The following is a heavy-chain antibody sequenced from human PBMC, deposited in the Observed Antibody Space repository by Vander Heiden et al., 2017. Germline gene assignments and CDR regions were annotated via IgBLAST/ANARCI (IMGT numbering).Heavy chain of an antibody. CDR3: AADKSLVTKEY. D-gene: IGHD3-9*01. Sequence: QTQLVQSGPEVKKPGTSVKVYCKASGFTFTNSAVQWVRQARGQRLEWIGWIVVGSGNTNYAQKFQERVTITRDMSTSTAYMELSSLRSEDTAVYYCAADKSLVTKEYWGQGTLVTVSS. J-gene: IGHJ4*01. CDR2: IVVGSGNT. V-gene: IGHV1-58*01. CDR1: GFTFTNSA.